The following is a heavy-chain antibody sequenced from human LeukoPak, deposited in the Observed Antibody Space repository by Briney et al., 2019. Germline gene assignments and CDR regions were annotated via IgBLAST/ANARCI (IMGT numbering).Heavy chain of an antibody. D-gene: IGHD1-1*01. J-gene: IGHJ6*02. V-gene: IGHV3-23*01. CDR2: ISGSGGST. Sequence: GGSLRLSCAASGFTFSSYAMSWVRQAPGKGLEWVSAISGSGGSTCYADSVKGRFTISRDNSKNTLYLQMNSLRAEDTAVYYCVRDSFVQYYYGMDVWGQGTTVTVSS. CDR3: VRDSFVQYYYGMDV. CDR1: GFTFSSYA.